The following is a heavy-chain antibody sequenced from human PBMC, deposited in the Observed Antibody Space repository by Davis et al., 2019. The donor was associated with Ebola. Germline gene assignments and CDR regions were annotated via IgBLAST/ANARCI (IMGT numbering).Heavy chain of an antibody. V-gene: IGHV4-59*12. D-gene: IGHD4-23*01. CDR1: GGSISSYY. CDR3: ARERQLLTPSGGMDV. J-gene: IGHJ6*02. Sequence: PSETLSLTCTVSGGSISSYYWSWIRQPPGKGLEWIGYIYYSGSTNYNPSLKSRVTMSVDTSKNQFSLKLSSVTAADTAVYYCARERQLLTPSGGMDVWGQGTTVTVSS. CDR2: IYYSGST.